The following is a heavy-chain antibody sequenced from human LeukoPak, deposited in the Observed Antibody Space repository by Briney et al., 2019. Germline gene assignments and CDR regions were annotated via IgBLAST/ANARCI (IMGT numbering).Heavy chain of an antibody. V-gene: IGHV3-21*01. D-gene: IGHD6-13*01. Sequence: PGGSLRLSCAASGFTFSSYSMNWVRQAPGKGLEWVSSISSSSSYIYYADSVKGRFTISRDNAKNSLYLQMNSLRAEDTAVYYCASSHTGYSSSWFDYYYYMDVWGKGTTVTSP. CDR1: GFTFSSYS. CDR3: ASSHTGYSSSWFDYYYYMDV. CDR2: ISSSSSYI. J-gene: IGHJ6*03.